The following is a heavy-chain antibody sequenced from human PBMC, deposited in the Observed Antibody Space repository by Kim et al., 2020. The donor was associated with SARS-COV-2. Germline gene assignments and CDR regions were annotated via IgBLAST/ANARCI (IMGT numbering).Heavy chain of an antibody. CDR3: ARELNDPGIAAAGTPRGRGYNWFDP. V-gene: IGHV4-39*07. D-gene: IGHD6-13*01. CDR1: GGSISSSSYY. Sequence: SETLSLTCTVSGGSISSSSYYWGWIRQPPGKGLEWIGSIYYSGSTYYNPSLKSRVTISVDTSKNQFSLKLSSVTAADTAVYYCARELNDPGIAAAGTPRGRGYNWFDPWGQGTLVTVSS. J-gene: IGHJ5*02. CDR2: IYYSGST.